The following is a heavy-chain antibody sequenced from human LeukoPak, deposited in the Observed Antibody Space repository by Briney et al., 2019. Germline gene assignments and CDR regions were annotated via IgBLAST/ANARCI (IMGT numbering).Heavy chain of an antibody. V-gene: IGHV1-46*01. CDR1: GGTFSSYA. Sequence: ASVKVSCKASGGTFSSYAISWVRQAPGQGLEWMGIINPSGGSTTYAQKFQGRVTMTRDTSTSTVYMELSSLRSEDTAVYYCAGEPATTTVTYPFFDYWGQGTLVTVSS. CDR2: INPSGGST. D-gene: IGHD4-17*01. J-gene: IGHJ4*02. CDR3: AGEPATTTVTYPFFDY.